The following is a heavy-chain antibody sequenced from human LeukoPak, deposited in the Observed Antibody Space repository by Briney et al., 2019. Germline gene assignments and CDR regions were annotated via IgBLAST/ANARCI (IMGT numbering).Heavy chain of an antibody. D-gene: IGHD2-2*02. J-gene: IGHJ4*02. CDR2: IYTSGST. CDR3: ARERGISCSSTSCYTYYFDY. CDR1: GGSISSGSYY. Sequence: TSETLSLTCTVSGGSISSGSYYWSWIRQPAGKGLEWIGRIYTSGSTNYNPSLKSRVTISVGTSKNQFSLKLSSVTAADTAVYYCARERGISCSSTSCYTYYFDYWGQGTLVTVSS. V-gene: IGHV4-61*02.